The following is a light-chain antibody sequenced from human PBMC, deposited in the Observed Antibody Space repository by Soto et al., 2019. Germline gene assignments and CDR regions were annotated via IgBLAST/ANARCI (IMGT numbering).Light chain of an antibody. CDR3: QQYSHLVT. Sequence: IQMTQSPSTLSAPVGDRVTITCQASQTISTLLAWFQHKPGKAPNLLIYDASNLESGVPSRFSGSGSGTEFTLTISSLQSDDSETYFCQQYSHLVTFGQGTKLEFK. CDR1: QTISTL. J-gene: IGKJ2*01. V-gene: IGKV1-5*01. CDR2: DAS.